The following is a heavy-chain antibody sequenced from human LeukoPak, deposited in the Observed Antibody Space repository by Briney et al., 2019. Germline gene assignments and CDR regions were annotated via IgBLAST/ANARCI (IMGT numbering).Heavy chain of an antibody. CDR2: LYSSGTT. D-gene: IGHD3-3*01. Sequence: GGSLRLSCAVSGFTVNSKYMNWVRQAPGKGLEWVSILYSSGTTYYADSVKGRFTISRDNSKNTLYLQMNSVRAEDTAVYYCAANYDFWSGYPPDWGQGTQVTVSS. CDR3: AANYDFWSGYPPD. J-gene: IGHJ4*02. V-gene: IGHV3-66*02. CDR1: GFTVNSKY.